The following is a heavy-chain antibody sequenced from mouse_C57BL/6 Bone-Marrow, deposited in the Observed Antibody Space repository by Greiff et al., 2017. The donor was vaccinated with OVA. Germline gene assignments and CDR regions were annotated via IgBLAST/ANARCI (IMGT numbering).Heavy chain of an antibody. V-gene: IGHV1-52*01. CDR3: ARGPITPVPSEY. Sequence: QVQLQQPGAELVRPGSSVKLSCKASGYTFTSYWMHWVKQRPIQGLEWIGNIDPSDSETHYNQKFKDKATLTVDKSSSTAYMQLSSLTSEDSAVYYCARGPITPVPSEYRGEGATLSQSS. D-gene: IGHD1-1*01. CDR1: GYTFTSYW. J-gene: IGHJ2*01. CDR2: IDPSDSET.